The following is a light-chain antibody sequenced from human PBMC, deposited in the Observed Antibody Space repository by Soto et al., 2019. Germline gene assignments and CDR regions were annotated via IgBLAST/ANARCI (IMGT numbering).Light chain of an antibody. CDR2: LNGDGSH. CDR1: SGHSSYA. V-gene: IGLV4-69*01. J-gene: IGLJ2*01. Sequence: QLVLTQSPSASASLGASVKLTCTLSSGHSSYAIAWHQQQPEKGPRYLMKLNGDGSHSKGDGIPDRFSGSNSGAERYLTISSLQSEDEADYYYQTWGTGIHVVFGGGTKLTVL. CDR3: QTWGTGIHVV.